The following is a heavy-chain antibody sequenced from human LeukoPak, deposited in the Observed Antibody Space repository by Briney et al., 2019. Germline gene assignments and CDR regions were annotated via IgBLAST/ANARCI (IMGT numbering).Heavy chain of an antibody. D-gene: IGHD6-19*01. CDR1: GFTFSSYT. Sequence: PGGSPRLSCTASGFTFSSYTMNWVRQAPGKGLEWVSGISGSGGSVYYADSVKGRFTISRDNSKNILYLQMKNLRVEHTAVYYCAKHIVAGISYYFEHWGQGIPVTVSS. CDR2: ISGSGGSV. V-gene: IGHV3-23*01. J-gene: IGHJ4*02. CDR3: AKHIVAGISYYFEH.